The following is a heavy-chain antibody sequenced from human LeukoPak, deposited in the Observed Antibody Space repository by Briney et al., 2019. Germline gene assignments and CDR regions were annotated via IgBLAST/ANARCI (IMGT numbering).Heavy chain of an antibody. Sequence: GGSLRLSCAVSGITFSDYYMNWIRQAPGKGLEWISYISPNSTYTDSADSVKGRFTISRDNSKNTLYLQLNSLRAEDTAVYYCAKGRMVAAAPNGFDIWGQGTMVTVSS. D-gene: IGHD6-13*01. V-gene: IGHV3-11*06. CDR1: GITFSDYY. CDR3: AKGRMVAAAPNGFDI. J-gene: IGHJ3*02. CDR2: ISPNSTYT.